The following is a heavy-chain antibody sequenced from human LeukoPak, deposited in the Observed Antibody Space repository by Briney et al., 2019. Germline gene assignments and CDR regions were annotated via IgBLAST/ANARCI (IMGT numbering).Heavy chain of an antibody. CDR2: IKPGDSVT. CDR3: ARDRKSEIGGAIAGHYIDV. V-gene: IGHV1-46*01. Sequence: ASVKVSCKASGYTFTTYYMHWVRQAPGQGLEWIGIIKPGDSVTSYSQNFKGRVTMTRDMSTTTVYMEMTSLRSDDTAVYYCARDRKSEIGGAIAGHYIDVWGKGTTVTVSS. D-gene: IGHD3-16*02. J-gene: IGHJ6*03. CDR1: GYTFTTYY.